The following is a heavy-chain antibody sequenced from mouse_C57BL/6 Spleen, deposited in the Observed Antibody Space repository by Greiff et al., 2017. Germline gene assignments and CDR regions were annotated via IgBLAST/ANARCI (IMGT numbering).Heavy chain of an antibody. CDR2: IYPGDGDT. J-gene: IGHJ4*01. V-gene: IGHV1-82*01. CDR1: GYAFSSSW. CDR3: ALTTVVATDYAMDY. D-gene: IGHD1-1*01. Sequence: VKLKQSGPELVKPGASVKISCKASGYAFSSSWMNWVKQRPGNGLEWIGRIYPGDGDTNYNGKFKGKATLTADKSSSTAYMQLSSLTSEDSAVYFCALTTVVATDYAMDYWGQVTSVTVSS.